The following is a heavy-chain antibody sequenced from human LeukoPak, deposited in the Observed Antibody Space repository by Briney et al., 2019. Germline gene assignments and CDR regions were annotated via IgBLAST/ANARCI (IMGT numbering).Heavy chain of an antibody. D-gene: IGHD3-3*01. V-gene: IGHV1-46*01. CDR3: ARDREWLSHYYYYGMDV. CDR2: INPSGGST. CDR1: GYTFTSYY. Sequence: GASVKVSCKASGYTFTSYYMHWVRQAPGQGLEWMGIINPSGGSTSYAQKFQGRVTMTRDTSTSTVYMELSSLRSEDTAVYYCARDREWLSHYYYYGMDVWGQGTTVTVSS. J-gene: IGHJ6*02.